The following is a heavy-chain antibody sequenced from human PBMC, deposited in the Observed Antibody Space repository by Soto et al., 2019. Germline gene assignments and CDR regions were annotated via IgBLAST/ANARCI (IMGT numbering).Heavy chain of an antibody. CDR2: ISGSADST. Sequence: PGGSLRLPCAASGFTFGSYAMSWVRQAPGKGLEWVSVISGSADSTYYAESVKGRFTISRDNSKNTLYLQMNSLRAEDTAVYYCAKDGCSGGNCYANFDSWGQGTLVTVSS. D-gene: IGHD2-15*01. CDR3: AKDGCSGGNCYANFDS. CDR1: GFTFGSYA. J-gene: IGHJ4*02. V-gene: IGHV3-23*01.